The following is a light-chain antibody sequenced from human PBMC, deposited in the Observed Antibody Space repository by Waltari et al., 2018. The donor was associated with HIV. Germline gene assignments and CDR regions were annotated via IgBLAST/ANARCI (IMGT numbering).Light chain of an antibody. Sequence: EIVMTQSPATLSVSPGERATVSCRASQGVSSNLAWYQQKPGQAPRLLIYGASTRATGIPARFSGSGSGTEFTLTISSLQSEDFAVYYCQQYNNWPLTLGQGTRLEIK. CDR3: QQYNNWPLT. V-gene: IGKV3-15*01. CDR1: QGVSSN. CDR2: GAS. J-gene: IGKJ5*01.